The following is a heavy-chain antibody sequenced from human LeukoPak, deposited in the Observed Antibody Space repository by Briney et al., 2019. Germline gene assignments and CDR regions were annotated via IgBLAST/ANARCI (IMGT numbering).Heavy chain of an antibody. D-gene: IGHD2-21*02. J-gene: IGHJ2*01. CDR1: GGSISSSSYY. CDR3: ARDSGVVTVYWYFDL. CDR2: IYYSGST. Sequence: SETLSLTCTVSGGSISSSSYYWGWIRQPPGEGLEWIGCIYYSGSTYYNPSLKSRVTISVDTSKNQFSLKLSSVTAADTAVYYCARDSGVVTVYWYFDLWGRGTLVTVSS. V-gene: IGHV4-39*07.